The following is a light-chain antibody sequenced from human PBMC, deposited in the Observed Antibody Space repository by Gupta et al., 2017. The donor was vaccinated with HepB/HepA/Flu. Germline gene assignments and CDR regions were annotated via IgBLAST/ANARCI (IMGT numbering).Light chain of an antibody. CDR3: LQYKDWPLT. CDR1: QSVSSN. J-gene: IGKJ4*01. CDR2: GAS. Sequence: VLTQSPATLSVSPGKSAPLSCRASQSVSSNSAWYQQKTGQAPRLLIYGASTRATGIPARFSGSGAGTEFTITISRVQYEDFAVYYCLQYKDWPLTFGGGTRVEIK. V-gene: IGKV3-15*01.